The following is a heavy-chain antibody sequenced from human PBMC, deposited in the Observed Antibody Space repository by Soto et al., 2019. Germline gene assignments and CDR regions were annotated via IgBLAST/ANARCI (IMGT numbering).Heavy chain of an antibody. J-gene: IGHJ5*02. CDR1: GGTFSSYT. CDR3: ARDFAIFGGFPRYEP. V-gene: IGHV1-69*04. Sequence: SVKVSCKASGGTFSSYTISWVRQAPGQGLEWMGRIIPILGIANYAQKFQGRVTITADKSTSTAYMELSSLRSEDTAVYYCARDFAIFGGFPRYEPWGQGTLVTVSS. CDR2: IIPILGIA. D-gene: IGHD3-3*01.